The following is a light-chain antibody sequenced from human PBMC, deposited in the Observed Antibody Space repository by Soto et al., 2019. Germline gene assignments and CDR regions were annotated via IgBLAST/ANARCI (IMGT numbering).Light chain of an antibody. CDR1: SSDVGGYNF. CDR3: CSFAGSYTL. V-gene: IGLV2-11*01. Sequence: QSVLTQPRSVSGSPGQSVTISCTGTSSDVGGYNFVSWYQQYPGKVPKLIIYDVNQRPSGVPDRFSASKSDNTASLTISGLQAEDEADYYCCSFAGSYTLFDGGTKLTVL. J-gene: IGLJ2*01. CDR2: DVN.